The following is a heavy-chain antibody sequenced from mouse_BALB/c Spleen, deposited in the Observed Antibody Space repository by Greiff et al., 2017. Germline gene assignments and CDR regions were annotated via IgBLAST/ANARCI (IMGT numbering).Heavy chain of an antibody. D-gene: IGHD2-14*01. Sequence: EVMLVESGGGLVQPGGSRKLSCAASGFTFSSFGMHWVRQAPEKGLEWVAYISSGSSTIYYADTVKGRFTISRDNPKNTLFLQMTSLRSEDMAMYYCARSRYGWFAYWGQGTLVTVSA. V-gene: IGHV5-17*02. CDR1: GFTFSSFG. CDR2: ISSGSSTI. J-gene: IGHJ3*01. CDR3: ARSRYGWFAY.